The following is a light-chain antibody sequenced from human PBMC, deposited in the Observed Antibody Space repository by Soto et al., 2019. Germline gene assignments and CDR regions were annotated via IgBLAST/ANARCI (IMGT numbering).Light chain of an antibody. CDR1: SGSVSTSYY. J-gene: IGLJ3*02. V-gene: IGLV8-61*01. Sequence: QTVVTQEPSFSVSPGRTVTITCGLNSGSVSTSYYPSWYQQTPGQAPRTLIYSTNTRSSGAPDRFSGSILGNKAALTITGAHADDESDYYCVLYMGRGIWVFGGGTKLTVL. CDR2: STN. CDR3: VLYMGRGIWV.